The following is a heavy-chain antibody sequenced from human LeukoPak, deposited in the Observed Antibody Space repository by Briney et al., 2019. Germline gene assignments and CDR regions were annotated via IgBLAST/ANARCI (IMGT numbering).Heavy chain of an antibody. CDR2: INHSGST. D-gene: IGHD6-19*01. J-gene: IGHJ3*02. Sequence: PSETLSLTCAVYGGSFSGYYWSWIRQPPGKGLEWIGEINHSGSTNYNPSLKSRVTISVDTSKNQFSLKLSSVTAADTAVYYCARQATIYSSGWSRDAFDIWGQGTMVTVSP. V-gene: IGHV4-34*01. CDR3: ARQATIYSSGWSRDAFDI. CDR1: GGSFSGYY.